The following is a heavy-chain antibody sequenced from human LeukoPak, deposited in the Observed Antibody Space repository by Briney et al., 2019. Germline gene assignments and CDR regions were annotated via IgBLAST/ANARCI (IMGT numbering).Heavy chain of an antibody. Sequence: PGGSLRLSCAASGFTFSNYGMSWVRQAPGKGLEWVAVISYDGSNKYYADSVKGRFTIFRDNSKNTLYLQMNSLRAEDTAVYYCARFYANEWELPHWGQGTLVTVSS. J-gene: IGHJ4*02. CDR1: GFTFSNYG. CDR2: ISYDGSNK. D-gene: IGHD1-26*01. CDR3: ARFYANEWELPH. V-gene: IGHV3-30*03.